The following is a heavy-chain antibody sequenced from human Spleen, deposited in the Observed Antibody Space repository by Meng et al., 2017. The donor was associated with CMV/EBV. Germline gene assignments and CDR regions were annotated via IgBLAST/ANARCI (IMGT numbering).Heavy chain of an antibody. J-gene: IGHJ4*02. V-gene: IGHV3-30*02. CDR3: ARDRGFLEWSLDY. CDR1: GFTFSSYG. Sequence: SLRLSCAASGFTFSSYGMHWVRQAPGKGLEWVAFIRYDGSNKYYADSVKGRFTISRDNSKNTLYLQMNSLRAEDTAVYYCARDRGFLEWSLDYWGQGALVTVSS. D-gene: IGHD3-3*01. CDR2: IRYDGSNK.